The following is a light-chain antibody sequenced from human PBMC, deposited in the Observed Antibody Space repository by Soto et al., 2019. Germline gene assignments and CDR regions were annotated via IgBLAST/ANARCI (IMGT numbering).Light chain of an antibody. V-gene: IGKV1-39*01. Sequence: PMTQFASSLSSSAGDRVTITWRGSQSITNHLNWYQQKPAKAPELVIYAASNLQSGVPSRFCGSGGGADFSLTISSLQPEDLSAYYCQQSYRTLPITFGQGTRVEIK. CDR2: AAS. CDR1: QSITNH. J-gene: IGKJ5*01. CDR3: QQSYRTLPIT.